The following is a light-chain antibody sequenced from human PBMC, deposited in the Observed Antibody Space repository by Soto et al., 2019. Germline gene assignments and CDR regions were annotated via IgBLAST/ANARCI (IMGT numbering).Light chain of an antibody. CDR2: GAS. V-gene: IGKV3-20*01. CDR1: ESVSDNY. J-gene: IGKJ4*01. CDR3: QQYGSSPLT. Sequence: EIVLTQSPATLSLSPGERATLSCRASESVSDNYLAWYQQRSGQAPRLVIYGASSRASAVPDRFSGSGSGADFTLTISRLEPEDFAVYYCQQYGSSPLTFGGGTKVEIK.